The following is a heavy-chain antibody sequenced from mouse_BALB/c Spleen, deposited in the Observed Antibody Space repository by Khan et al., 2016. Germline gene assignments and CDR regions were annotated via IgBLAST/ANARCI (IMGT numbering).Heavy chain of an antibody. CDR1: GYSITSDYA. CDR3: AIWDYAMDY. D-gene: IGHD1-1*02. V-gene: IGHV3-2*02. Sequence: VQLKQSGPGLVKPSQSLSLTCTVTGYSITSDYAWNWIRQFPGNKLEWMGYISYSGSTSYNPSLKSRISITRDTSKNQFFLQLNSVTTEDTATYYGAIWDYAMDYWGQGTSVTVSS. CDR2: ISYSGST. J-gene: IGHJ4*01.